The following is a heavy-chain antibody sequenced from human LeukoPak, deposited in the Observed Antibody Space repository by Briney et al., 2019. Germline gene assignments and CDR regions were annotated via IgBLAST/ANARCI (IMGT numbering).Heavy chain of an antibody. CDR1: GGTLSDHV. J-gene: IGHJ4*02. D-gene: IGHD3-9*01. CDR3: ATYDVLTGFEY. CDR2: IIPLKGTS. V-gene: IGHV1-69*05. Sequence: SVKVSCKASGGTLSDHVISWVRQAPGHGLEWMGGIIPLKGTSKLTQKLQDRATISTDESTNTVYMEVRRLRSEDTALYYCATYDVLTGFEYWGQGTLVIVSS.